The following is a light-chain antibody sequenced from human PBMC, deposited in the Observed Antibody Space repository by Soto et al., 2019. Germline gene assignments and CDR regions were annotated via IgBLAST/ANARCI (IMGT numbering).Light chain of an antibody. CDR3: QQGASFPRT. V-gene: IGKV1-12*01. J-gene: IGKJ4*01. Sequence: DIQMAQSPCSVAASLGDPGTITCRASQAVSTWLAWYQQKPGGAPKLLIYAASTLQSGVPSRFSGSGSGTDFTLTIRSLQPEDFATYYCQQGASFPRTFGGGTKVDI. CDR1: QAVSTW. CDR2: AAS.